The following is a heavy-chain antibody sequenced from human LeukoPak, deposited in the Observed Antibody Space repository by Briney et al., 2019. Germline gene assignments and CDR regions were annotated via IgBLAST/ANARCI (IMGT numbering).Heavy chain of an antibody. CDR3: ARDPPLHAHYYDSSGSPRNNDY. CDR1: GYTFTGYY. V-gene: IGHV1-2*02. Sequence: ASVKVSCKASGYTFTGYYMHWVRQAPGQGLEWMGWINPNSGGTNYAQKFQGRVTMTRDTPISTAYMELSRLRSDDTAVYYCARDPPLHAHYYDSSGSPRNNDYWGQGTLVTVSS. J-gene: IGHJ4*02. CDR2: INPNSGGT. D-gene: IGHD3-22*01.